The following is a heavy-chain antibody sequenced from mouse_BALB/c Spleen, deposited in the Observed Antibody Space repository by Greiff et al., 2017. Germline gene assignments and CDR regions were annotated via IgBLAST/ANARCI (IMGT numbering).Heavy chain of an antibody. Sequence: EVKLVESGPGLVKPSQSLSLTCTVTGYSITSDYAWNWIRQFPGNKLEWMGYISYSGSTSYNPSLKSRISITRDTSKNQFFLQLNSVTTEDTATYYCARNYGYGSSYDFDYWGQGTTLTVSS. CDR1: GYSITSDYA. CDR2: ISYSGST. D-gene: IGHD1-1*01. V-gene: IGHV3-2*02. CDR3: ARNYGYGSSYDFDY. J-gene: IGHJ2*01.